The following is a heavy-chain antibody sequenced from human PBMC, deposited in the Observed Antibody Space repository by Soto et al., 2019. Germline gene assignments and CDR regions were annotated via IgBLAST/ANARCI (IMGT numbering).Heavy chain of an antibody. Sequence: SETLSLTCTVSGRSISSYYWSWIRQPPGKGLEWVGYIYYSGSTNYNPSLKSRVTISVDTSKNQFSLKLSSVTAADTAVYYCARDRRDIVVVPAATDYYYYYMDVWGKGTTVTVPS. CDR2: IYYSGST. J-gene: IGHJ6*03. CDR1: GRSISSYY. CDR3: ARDRRDIVVVPAATDYYYYYMDV. V-gene: IGHV4-59*01. D-gene: IGHD2-2*01.